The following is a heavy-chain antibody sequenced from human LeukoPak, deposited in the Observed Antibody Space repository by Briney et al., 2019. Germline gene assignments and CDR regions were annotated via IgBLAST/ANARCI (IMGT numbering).Heavy chain of an antibody. D-gene: IGHD2-15*01. CDR3: AGCSGGSCYVGFDP. J-gene: IGHJ5*02. CDR2: ISGSGGST. V-gene: IGHV3-23*01. Sequence: GGSLRLSCAASGFTFSSYAMTWVRQAPGKGLEWVSGISGSGGSTDYADSVQGRFTISRDNSKNTLYLQMDSLRAEDTAVYYCAGCSGGSCYVGFDPWGQGTLVTVSS. CDR1: GFTFSSYA.